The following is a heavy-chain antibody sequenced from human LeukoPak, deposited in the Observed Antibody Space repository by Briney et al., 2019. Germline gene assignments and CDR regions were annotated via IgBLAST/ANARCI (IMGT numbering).Heavy chain of an antibody. CDR1: GFTFSSYA. V-gene: IGHV3-30*14. Sequence: GRSLRLSCAASGFTFSSYAMHWVRQAPGKGLEWVAVISYDGSNKYYADSVRGRFTISRDNSKNTLYLQMNSLRAEDTAVYYCAGGSSGYYLDYWGQGTLVTVSS. CDR2: ISYDGSNK. D-gene: IGHD3-22*01. J-gene: IGHJ4*02. CDR3: AGGSSGYYLDY.